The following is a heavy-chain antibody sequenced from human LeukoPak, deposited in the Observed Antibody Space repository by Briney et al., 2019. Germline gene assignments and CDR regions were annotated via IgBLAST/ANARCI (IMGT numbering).Heavy chain of an antibody. Sequence: PGGSLRLSCAASGFTFSSYAMHWVRQAPGKGLEWVAVISYDGSNKYYADSVKGRFTISRDNSKNTLYLQMNSLRAEDTAVYYCAKGEVARGYGMDVWGKGTTVTVSS. CDR1: GFTFSSYA. CDR3: AKGEVARGYGMDV. J-gene: IGHJ6*04. V-gene: IGHV3-30*04. D-gene: IGHD2-15*01. CDR2: ISYDGSNK.